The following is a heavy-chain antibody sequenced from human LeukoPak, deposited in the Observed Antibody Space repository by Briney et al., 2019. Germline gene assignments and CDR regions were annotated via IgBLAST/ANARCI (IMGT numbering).Heavy chain of an antibody. CDR2: IYYTGST. CDR1: GGSISNYF. V-gene: IGHV4-59*08. CDR3: ARYYYGSGSYQRYFDY. Sequence: SETLSLTCTVSGGSISNYFWSWVRQPPGKGLEWVGYIYYTGSTNYNPSLKSRVTISVDTSKNQFSLNLSSVTAADTAVYYCARYYYGSGSYQRYFDYWGQGTLVTVSS. J-gene: IGHJ4*02. D-gene: IGHD3-10*01.